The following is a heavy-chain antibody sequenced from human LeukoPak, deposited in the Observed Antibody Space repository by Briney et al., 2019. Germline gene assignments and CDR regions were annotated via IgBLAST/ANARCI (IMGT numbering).Heavy chain of an antibody. J-gene: IGHJ4*02. CDR3: ARVDCSSSSCFQMEN. CDR1: GGTFSTYD. V-gene: IGHV3-48*04. Sequence: GGSLRLSCAASGGTFSTYDMNWVRQAPGKGLEWVSYFSSLSSTIYYADSVKGRFTISRDDAKSSVYLQMNSLRGEDTAVYYCARVDCSSSSCFQMENWGQGTLVTVSS. D-gene: IGHD2-2*01. CDR2: FSSLSSTI.